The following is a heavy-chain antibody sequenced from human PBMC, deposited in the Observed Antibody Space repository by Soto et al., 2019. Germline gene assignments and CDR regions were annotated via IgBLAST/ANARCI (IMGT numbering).Heavy chain of an antibody. CDR1: WFSLSTSGMC. CDR2: IDWDGDK. CDR3: ARIRDYCYMDV. Sequence: GPTLVNPTQTLTLTCTFSWFSLSTSGMCVNWIRQPPGKALEWLARIDWDGDKYYNSSLKTRLTVSKDTSKNQVVLTMTNMDSVDTATYYCARIRDYCYMDVWGKGTTVTVS. V-gene: IGHV2-70*11. J-gene: IGHJ6*03.